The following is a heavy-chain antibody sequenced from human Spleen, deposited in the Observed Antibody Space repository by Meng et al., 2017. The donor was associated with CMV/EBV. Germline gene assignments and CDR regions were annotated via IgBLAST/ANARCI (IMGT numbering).Heavy chain of an antibody. D-gene: IGHD3-3*01. Sequence: GSLRLSCTVSGGSISSTSYYWGWIRQPPGKGLDWIGSFYYSGNTYYNPSLKSRVTILVDTSKNQFSLKLSSVTAADTAVYYCARLLYDFWSGRNPVYYYYGMDVWGQGTTVTVSS. V-gene: IGHV4-39*07. CDR3: ARLLYDFWSGRNPVYYYYGMDV. CDR1: GGSISSTSYY. CDR2: FYYSGNT. J-gene: IGHJ6*02.